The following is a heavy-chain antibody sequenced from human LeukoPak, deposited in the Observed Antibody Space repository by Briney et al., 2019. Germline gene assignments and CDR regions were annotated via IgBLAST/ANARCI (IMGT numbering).Heavy chain of an antibody. V-gene: IGHV1-24*01. CDR1: GYTLTELS. D-gene: IGHD2-21*02. CDR3: ATKTAPPGGWYFDL. CDR2: FDPEDGET. J-gene: IGHJ2*01. Sequence: GASVKVSCKVSGYTLTELSMHWVRQAPGKGLEWMGGFDPEDGETIYAQKFQGRVTMTEDTSTDTAYMELSSLRSEGTAVYYCATKTAPPGGWYFDLWGRGTLVTVSS.